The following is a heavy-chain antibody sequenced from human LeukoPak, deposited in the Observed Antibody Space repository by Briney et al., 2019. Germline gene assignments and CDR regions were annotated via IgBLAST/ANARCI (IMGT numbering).Heavy chain of an antibody. Sequence: GGSLRLSCAASGFTFSSYAMSWVRQAPGKGLEWVSAISGSGGSAYYADSVKGRFTISRDNSKNTLYLQMNSLRAEDTAVYYCAKVLPLYCGGDCYWGDYWGQGTLVTVSS. CDR1: GFTFSSYA. CDR2: ISGSGGSA. V-gene: IGHV3-23*01. J-gene: IGHJ4*02. D-gene: IGHD2-21*01. CDR3: AKVLPLYCGGDCYWGDY.